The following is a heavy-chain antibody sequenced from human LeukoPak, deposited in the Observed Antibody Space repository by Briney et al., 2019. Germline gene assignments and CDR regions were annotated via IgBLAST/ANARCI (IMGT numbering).Heavy chain of an antibody. V-gene: IGHV3-23*01. CDR1: GYTFSNYA. Sequence: GGFLRLSCAGSGYTFSNYARSWVRKAPGQGLEWVSTISDSGDFTFYADAVKGRFTISRDNSKNTLYLQMYSLRAEDTAIYCCARAPPYTKYFDYWGRGTLLTVSS. J-gene: IGHJ4*02. CDR2: ISDSGDFT. CDR3: ARAPPYTKYFDY. D-gene: IGHD1-1*01.